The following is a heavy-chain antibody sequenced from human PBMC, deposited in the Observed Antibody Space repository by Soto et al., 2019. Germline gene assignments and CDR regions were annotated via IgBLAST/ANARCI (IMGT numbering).Heavy chain of an antibody. D-gene: IGHD6-13*01. J-gene: IGHJ6*02. V-gene: IGHV3-30*18. Sequence: QVQLVESGGGVVQPGRSLRLSCAASGFTFSSYGMHWVRQAPGKGLEWVAVISYDGSNKYYADSVKGRFTISRDNSKNTLYLQMNSLRAEDTAVYYCAKDLAAAGIHGMDVWGQGTTVTVSS. CDR3: AKDLAAAGIHGMDV. CDR2: ISYDGSNK. CDR1: GFTFSSYG.